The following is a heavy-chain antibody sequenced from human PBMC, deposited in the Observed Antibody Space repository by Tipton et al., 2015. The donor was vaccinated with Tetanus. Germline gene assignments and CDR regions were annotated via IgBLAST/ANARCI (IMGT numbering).Heavy chain of an antibody. V-gene: IGHV4-34*01. CDR2: INHDGRT. CDR1: GGSFGHYY. D-gene: IGHD2-8*01. J-gene: IGHJ4*02. Sequence: TLSLTCVVYGGSFGHYYWTWIRQPPGKGLEWIGEINHDGRTTYTSSLKSRVTILVDTSKKQFSLKVTSVTAADTAVYYCARGMVSWGIFPYWGQGTLVTVSS. CDR3: ARGMVSWGIFPY.